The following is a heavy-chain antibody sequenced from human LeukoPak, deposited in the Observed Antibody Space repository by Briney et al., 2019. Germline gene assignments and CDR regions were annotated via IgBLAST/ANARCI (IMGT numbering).Heavy chain of an antibody. Sequence: GSLRLSCAASGFTFSNAWMSWIRQPAGKGLEWIGRIYTSGSTNYNPSLKSRVTMSVDTSKNQFSLKLSSVTAADTAVYYCARGNSSGSRYFDLWGRGTLVTVSS. D-gene: IGHD3-22*01. CDR2: IYTSGST. J-gene: IGHJ2*01. CDR3: ARGNSSGSRYFDL. CDR1: GFTFSNAW. V-gene: IGHV4-4*07.